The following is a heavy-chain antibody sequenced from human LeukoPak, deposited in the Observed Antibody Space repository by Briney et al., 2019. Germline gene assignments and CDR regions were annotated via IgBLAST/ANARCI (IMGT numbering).Heavy chain of an antibody. CDR2: ISSSSSTI. V-gene: IGHV3-48*01. J-gene: IGHJ4*02. CDR1: GFTFSSYG. Sequence: PGGSLRLSCAASGFTFSSYGMNWVRQAPGKGLEWVSYISSSSSTIYYADSVKGRFTISRDNAKNSLYLQMNSLRAEDTAVYYCARETVVPAAYFDYWGQGTLVTVST. D-gene: IGHD2-2*01. CDR3: ARETVVPAAYFDY.